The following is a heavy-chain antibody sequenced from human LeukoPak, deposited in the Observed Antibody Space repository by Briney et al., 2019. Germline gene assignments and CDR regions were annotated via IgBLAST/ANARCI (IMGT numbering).Heavy chain of an antibody. CDR1: GFTFSNYA. D-gene: IGHD6-19*01. CDR2: MSGSGGST. CDR3: AKNQGQWLVPVDY. Sequence: GGSLRLSCSASGFTFSNYAMSWVRQAPGKGLEWVSSMSGSGGSTYYADSVKGRFTISRDNSKNTLYLQMNNLRAEDTALYYCAKNQGQWLVPVDYWGQGTLVTVSS. V-gene: IGHV3-23*01. J-gene: IGHJ4*02.